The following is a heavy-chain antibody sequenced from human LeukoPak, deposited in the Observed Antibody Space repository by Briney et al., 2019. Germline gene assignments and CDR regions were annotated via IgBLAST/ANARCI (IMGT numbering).Heavy chain of an antibody. CDR1: GFTFSSYT. D-gene: IGHD4-11*01. CDR2: MSSNGAST. V-gene: IGHV3-64D*09. Sequence: PGESLRLSCSASGFTFSSYTMHWVRQAPGKGLEYVSAMSSNGASTYYADSVKGRFTISRDNSKNTLFLQMSSLRAEDTALYYCVKVNSNYFDYWGQGTLVTVSS. CDR3: VKVNSNYFDY. J-gene: IGHJ4*02.